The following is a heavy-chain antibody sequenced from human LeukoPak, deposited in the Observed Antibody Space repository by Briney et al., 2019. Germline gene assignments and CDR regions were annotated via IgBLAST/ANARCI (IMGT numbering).Heavy chain of an antibody. CDR1: GGTFSSYA. CDR3: ATDGGYCSSTSCYSWFDP. J-gene: IGHJ5*02. CDR2: IIPILGIA. Sequence: ASVKVSCKASGGTFSSYAISWVRQAPGQGLEWMGRIIPILGIANYAQKFQGRVTITADKSTSTAYMELSSLRSEDTAVYYCATDGGYCSSTSCYSWFDPWGQGTLVTVSS. V-gene: IGHV1-69*04. D-gene: IGHD2-2*02.